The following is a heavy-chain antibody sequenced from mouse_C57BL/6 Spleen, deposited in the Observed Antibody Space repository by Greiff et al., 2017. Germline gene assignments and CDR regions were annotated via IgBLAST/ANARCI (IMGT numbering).Heavy chain of an antibody. D-gene: IGHD2-4*01. V-gene: IGHV1-82*01. J-gene: IGHJ4*01. Sequence: VQLQQSGPELVKPGASVKISCKASGYAFSSPWMNWVKQRPGKGLAWIGRIYPGDGDTNYIGKFKGKATLTADKSSSTAYMQHSSLTSEDSAVYFCARFYDYDGENAMDYWGQGTSVTVSS. CDR3: ARFYDYDGENAMDY. CDR2: IYPGDGDT. CDR1: GYAFSSPW.